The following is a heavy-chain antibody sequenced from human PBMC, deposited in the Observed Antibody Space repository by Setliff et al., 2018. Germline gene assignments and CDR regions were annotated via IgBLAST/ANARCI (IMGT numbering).Heavy chain of an antibody. J-gene: IGHJ6*03. CDR3: VREGVDSRSSTDYRYYMDV. V-gene: IGHV1-69*05. Sequence: SVQVSCKASGATFSSYGISWVRQAPGQGLEWVGGTIPMFGTTEYAQKFQGRLTIITDESTNTAFMQLSSLRSDDTAVYYCVREGVDSRSSTDYRYYMDVWGKGTTVTVSS. D-gene: IGHD3-22*01. CDR2: TIPMFGTT. CDR1: GATFSSYG.